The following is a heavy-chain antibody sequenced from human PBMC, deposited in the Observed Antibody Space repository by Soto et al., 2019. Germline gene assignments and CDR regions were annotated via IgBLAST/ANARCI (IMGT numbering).Heavy chain of an antibody. CDR3: ARDLGHFDCGGSYFDY. CDR1: GFTFSNYG. CDR2: IWYDGSNK. J-gene: IGHJ4*02. D-gene: IGHD2-21*01. V-gene: IGHV3-33*01. Sequence: VQLVESGGGVVQPGRSLRLSCTTSGFTFSNYGFHWARQAPGKGLEWVAVIWYDGSNKYYTESVKGRFTISRDDSKNTLYLQMNSLRAEDTAVYYCARDLGHFDCGGSYFDYWGQGTLVTVSS.